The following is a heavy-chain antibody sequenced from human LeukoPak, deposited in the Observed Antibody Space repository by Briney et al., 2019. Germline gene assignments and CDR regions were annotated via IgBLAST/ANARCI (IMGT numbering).Heavy chain of an antibody. J-gene: IGHJ6*03. D-gene: IGHD4-17*01. Sequence: ASVKVSCKASGHTFTSYAISWVRQAPGQGLEWMGWISAYNGNTNYAQKLQGRVTMTTDTSTSTAYMELSSLRSEDTAVYYCARVGSPSTVTTSNYCMDVWGKGTTVTVSS. V-gene: IGHV1-18*01. CDR1: GHTFTSYA. CDR2: ISAYNGNT. CDR3: ARVGSPSTVTTSNYCMDV.